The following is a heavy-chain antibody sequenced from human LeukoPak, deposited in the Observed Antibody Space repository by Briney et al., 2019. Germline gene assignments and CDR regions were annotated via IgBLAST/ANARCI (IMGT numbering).Heavy chain of an antibody. CDR3: ARHRVVGETSFYFDY. CDR2: IYPGDSDI. J-gene: IGHJ4*02. CDR1: GDIFPGYW. V-gene: IGHV5-51*01. D-gene: IGHD1-26*01. Sequence: GESLKISCKASGDIFPGYWIAWVRQMPGRGLEWMGIIYPGDSDIRYSSSFQGQITISVDKSTRTTYLQWSSLEASDTAVYYCARHRVVGETSFYFDYWGQGTLVTVSS.